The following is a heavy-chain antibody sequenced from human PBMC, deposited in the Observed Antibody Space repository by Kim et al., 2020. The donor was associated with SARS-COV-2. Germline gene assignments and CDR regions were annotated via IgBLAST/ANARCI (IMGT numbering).Heavy chain of an antibody. CDR2: IFHSGST. CDR3: ARAPPYRFDP. D-gene: IGHD2-2*01. J-gene: IGHJ5*02. CDR1: GGSISSGTW. V-gene: IGHV4-4*02. Sequence: SETLSLTCAVSGGSISSGTWWSWVRQPPGKGLEWIGEIFHSGSTNYNPSLKSRVTISVDKSKNQFSLKLTSVTAADTAVYYCARAPPYRFDPWGQGTLVTVSS.